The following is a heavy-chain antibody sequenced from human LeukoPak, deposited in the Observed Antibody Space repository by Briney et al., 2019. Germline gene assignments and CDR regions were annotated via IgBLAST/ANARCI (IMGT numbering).Heavy chain of an antibody. Sequence: SETLSLTCSVSGGSIRFFYWSWIRQPPGKGLEWIGYIYSSGSTNYSPSLKSRVTMSLDTSENHFSLNLSSVTAADTAMYYCARDSGYSSSWYAFDIWSQGTMVTVS. CDR2: IYSSGST. J-gene: IGHJ3*02. CDR3: ARDSGYSSSWYAFDI. CDR1: GGSIRFFY. D-gene: IGHD6-13*01. V-gene: IGHV4-59*01.